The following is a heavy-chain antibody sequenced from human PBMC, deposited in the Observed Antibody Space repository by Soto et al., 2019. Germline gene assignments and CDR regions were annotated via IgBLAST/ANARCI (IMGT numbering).Heavy chain of an antibody. CDR2: INHSGST. Sequence: SETLSLTCGVYGGSFSGYYWSWIRQPPGKGLEWIGEINHSGSTDYNPSLTSRVTISIDTSKNRFSLKPTSVTAADTAVYFCARSPRWSGLANWFDPWGQGTLVTVSS. V-gene: IGHV4-34*01. D-gene: IGHD2-15*01. CDR3: ARSPRWSGLANWFDP. CDR1: GGSFSGYY. J-gene: IGHJ5*02.